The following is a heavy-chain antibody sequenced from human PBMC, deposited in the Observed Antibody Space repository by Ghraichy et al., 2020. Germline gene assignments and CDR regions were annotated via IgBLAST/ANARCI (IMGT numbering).Heavy chain of an antibody. V-gene: IGHV1-18*01. D-gene: IGHD4-11*01. CDR3: ARDLRTTVKYFDY. J-gene: IGHJ4*02. Sequence: ASVKVSCKASGYTFTSCGISWVRQAPGQGLEWIGWISTYNDDTTYAPNLQGRLTVTTDPSTSTAYMELRSLRSDDTAVYYCARDLRTTVKYFDYWGQGTLVTVSS. CDR2: ISTYNDDT. CDR1: GYTFTSCG.